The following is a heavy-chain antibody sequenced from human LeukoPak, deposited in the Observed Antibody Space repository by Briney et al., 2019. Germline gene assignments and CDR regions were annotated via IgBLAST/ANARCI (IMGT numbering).Heavy chain of an antibody. CDR2: IYYSGST. D-gene: IGHD3-16*02. CDR1: GGSISSYY. Sequence: PSETLSLTCTVSGGSISSYYWSWIRQPPGKGLEWIGYIYYSGSTNYNPSLKSRVTISVDTSKNQFSLKLSSVTAADTAVYYCARHRVYYDYVWGSYRQAYFQHWGQGTLVTVSS. J-gene: IGHJ1*01. CDR3: ARHRVYYDYVWGSYRQAYFQH. V-gene: IGHV4-59*08.